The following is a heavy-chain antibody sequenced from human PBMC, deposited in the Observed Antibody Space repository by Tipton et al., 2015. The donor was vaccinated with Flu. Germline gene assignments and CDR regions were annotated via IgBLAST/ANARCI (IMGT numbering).Heavy chain of an antibody. CDR1: GFTFSSYA. CDR3: VKGGIVATIELFDY. D-gene: IGHD5-12*01. J-gene: IGHJ4*02. V-gene: IGHV3-23*01. Sequence: SLRLSCAASGFTFSSYAMSWVRQAPGKGLEWVSAISGSGGSTYYADSVKGRFTISRDNSKNTLYLQMSSLRAEDTAVYYCVKGGIVATIELFDYWGQGTLVTVSS. CDR2: ISGSGGST.